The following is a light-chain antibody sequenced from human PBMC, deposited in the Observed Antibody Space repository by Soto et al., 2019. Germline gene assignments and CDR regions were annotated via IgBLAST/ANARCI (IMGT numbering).Light chain of an antibody. Sequence: EIVMTQSPATLSVSPGARTTLSCRASQSLSNNLAWYQQKPGQAPRLLIYFTSTRATGIPARFSGSGSGTDFTLTISSLQSEDFAVYYCQQYNTWPLTFGGGTKVETK. CDR2: FTS. CDR3: QQYNTWPLT. V-gene: IGKV3-15*01. J-gene: IGKJ4*01. CDR1: QSLSNN.